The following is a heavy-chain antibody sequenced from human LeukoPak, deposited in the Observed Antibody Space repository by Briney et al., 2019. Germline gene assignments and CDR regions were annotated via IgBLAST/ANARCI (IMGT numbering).Heavy chain of an antibody. Sequence: KSGGSLGLSCAASGFTFTSYTLYWVRQAPGKGLEWVSSISSSSTYIFYADSVKGRFTISRDNAKNSLYLQMNSLRADDTAVYYCARPNTQNWHFDLWGRGTLVTVSS. CDR1: GFTFTSYT. J-gene: IGHJ2*01. D-gene: IGHD5-18*01. CDR2: ISSSSTYI. V-gene: IGHV3-21*01. CDR3: ARPNTQNWHFDL.